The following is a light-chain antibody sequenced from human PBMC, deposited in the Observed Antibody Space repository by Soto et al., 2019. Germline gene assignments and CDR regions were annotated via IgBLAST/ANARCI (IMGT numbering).Light chain of an antibody. J-gene: IGKJ4*01. CDR1: QSVSSY. Sequence: EIVLTQSPATLSLSPGERATLSCRASQSVSSYLAWYQQKPGQAPRLLIYDASNRATGIPARFSGSGSGTDSTLTISRLEPEDFAAYYCQQRSNWPLTFGGGTKVEIK. V-gene: IGKV3-11*01. CDR3: QQRSNWPLT. CDR2: DAS.